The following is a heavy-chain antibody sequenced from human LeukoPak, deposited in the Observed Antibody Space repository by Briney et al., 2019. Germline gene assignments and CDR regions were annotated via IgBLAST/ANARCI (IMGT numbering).Heavy chain of an antibody. CDR1: GFTFSNYN. CDR2: IYRGDAT. Sequence: AGGSLRLSCAASGFTFSNYNMNWVRQAPGKGLEWVSVIYRGDATYYAESVKGRFTISRDSSKNTLYLQMNSLSAEDTAMYYCVREIGNSGNYDWGQGTLVTVSS. CDR3: VREIGNSGNYD. D-gene: IGHD3-16*01. V-gene: IGHV3-53*01. J-gene: IGHJ4*02.